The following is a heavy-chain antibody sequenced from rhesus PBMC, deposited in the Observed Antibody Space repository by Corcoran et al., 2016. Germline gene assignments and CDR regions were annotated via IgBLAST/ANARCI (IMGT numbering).Heavy chain of an antibody. CDR3: ARRSENSYYFDY. D-gene: IGHD2-33*01. CDR1: GVSIRSGYYY. V-gene: IGHV4-122*02. J-gene: IGHJ4*01. Sequence: VQLQESGPGLVKPSETLSLTCAVSGVSIRSGYYYWSWIPQPPGKGLAWIGSINYSGSTYYNPARKSRVTISKDTSKNHVARRLSSVIVADTAVYSCARRSENSYYFDYWGQGVLVTVSS. CDR2: INYSGST.